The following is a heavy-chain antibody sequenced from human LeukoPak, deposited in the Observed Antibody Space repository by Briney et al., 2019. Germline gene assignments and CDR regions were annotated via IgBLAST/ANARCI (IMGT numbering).Heavy chain of an antibody. CDR1: GCSISSYC. CDR2: IYNSGSS. V-gene: IGHV4-59*08. J-gene: IGHJ2*01. CDR3: ARPGSGGYFQYLDL. Sequence: SETLSLTCTVSGCSISSYCWSWIRQPPGKGLEWVGYIYNSGSSNYNPSLKSRVTISTDTSKNQISLKLSSLTAADTAVYYCARPGSGGYFQYLDLWGPGTLVTVSS. D-gene: IGHD3-22*01.